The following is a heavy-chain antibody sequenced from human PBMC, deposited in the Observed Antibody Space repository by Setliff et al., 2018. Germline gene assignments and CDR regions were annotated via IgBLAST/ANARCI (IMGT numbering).Heavy chain of an antibody. D-gene: IGHD6-13*01. CDR3: ARAIPPGYISTWYSS. CDR1: GYTFTSYA. V-gene: IGHV1-3*01. CDR2: INAGNGNT. J-gene: IGHJ4*02. Sequence: ASVKVSCKASGYTFTSYAMHWVRQAPGQRLEWMGWINAGNGNTKYSQKFQGRVAITRDTSASTAYMEPSSLRSEDTAVYYCARAIPPGYISTWYSSWGQGTLVTVSS.